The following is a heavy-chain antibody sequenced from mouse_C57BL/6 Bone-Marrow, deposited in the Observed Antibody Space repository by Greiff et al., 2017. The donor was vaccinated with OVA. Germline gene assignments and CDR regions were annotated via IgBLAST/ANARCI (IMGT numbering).Heavy chain of an antibody. J-gene: IGHJ4*01. V-gene: IGHV8-8*01. D-gene: IGHD1-1*01. CDR3: ARPVVGSSGPWYAMDD. Sequence: QVQLKESGPGLLQPSQTLSLTCSFSGFSLSTFGMGVGWIRQPSGKGLVWLAHLWWDDDKYYNPALTSRTTTSKDTSNTQVFLKIATVATADTATYYCARPVVGSSGPWYAMDDWGKGTSVTVAS. CDR2: LWWDDDK. CDR1: GFSLSTFGMG.